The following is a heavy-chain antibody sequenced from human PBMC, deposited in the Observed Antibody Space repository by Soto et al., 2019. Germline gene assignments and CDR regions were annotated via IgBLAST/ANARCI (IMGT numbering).Heavy chain of an antibody. V-gene: IGHV1-8*01. CDR1: GYTFTSYD. D-gene: IGHD6-13*01. Sequence: ASVKVSCKASGYTFTSYDINWVRQATGQGLEWMGWMNPNSGNTGYAQKFQGRVTMTRNTSISTAYMELSSLRSEDTAVYYCARGMFSGYSSSGPKESCLTPWGRGTRVTVSS. J-gene: IGHJ5*02. CDR3: ARGMFSGYSSSGPKESCLTP. CDR2: MNPNSGNT.